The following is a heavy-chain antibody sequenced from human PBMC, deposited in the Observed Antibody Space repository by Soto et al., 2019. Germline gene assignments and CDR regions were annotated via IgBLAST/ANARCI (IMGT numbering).Heavy chain of an antibody. CDR2: IYYSGST. CDR1: GGSISSSSYY. CDR3: ARHTDRRNPYYYGMDV. V-gene: IGHV4-39*01. J-gene: IGHJ6*02. D-gene: IGHD4-17*01. Sequence: SETLSLTCTVSGGSISSSSYYWGWIRQPPGKGLEWIGSIYYSGSTYYNPSLKSRVTISVDTSKNQFSLKLSSVTAADTAVYYCARHTDRRNPYYYGMDVWGQGTTVTVSS.